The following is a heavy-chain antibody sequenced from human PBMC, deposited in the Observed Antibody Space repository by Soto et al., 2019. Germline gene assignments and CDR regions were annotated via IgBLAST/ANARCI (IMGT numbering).Heavy chain of an antibody. Sequence: QVQLVESGGGVIQPGKSLRLSCAASGFSFSNYGMHWVRLAPGRGLEWVAVISYDGSTKYYGDSVKGRFTISRDNSINTLYLQMNRLSAEDTALYYCAKDQISHFWSGFPPYYSYTMDVWGPGTTVTVSS. V-gene: IGHV3-30*18. D-gene: IGHD3-3*02. CDR2: ISYDGSTK. CDR1: GFSFSNYG. J-gene: IGHJ6*02. CDR3: AKDQISHFWSGFPPYYSYTMDV.